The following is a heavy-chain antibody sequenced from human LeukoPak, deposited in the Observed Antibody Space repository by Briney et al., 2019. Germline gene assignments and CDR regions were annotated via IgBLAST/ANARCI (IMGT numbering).Heavy chain of an antibody. CDR3: AREYVAVAGAYYFDY. CDR2: IYYSGST. CDR1: GGSISSYY. V-gene: IGHV4-59*01. Sequence: SETLSLTCTVSGGSISSYYWSWIRQPPGKGLEWIGYIYYSGSTNYNLSLKSRVTISVDTSKNQFSLKLSSETAADTAVYYCAREYVAVAGAYYFDYWGQGTLVTVSS. J-gene: IGHJ4*02. D-gene: IGHD6-19*01.